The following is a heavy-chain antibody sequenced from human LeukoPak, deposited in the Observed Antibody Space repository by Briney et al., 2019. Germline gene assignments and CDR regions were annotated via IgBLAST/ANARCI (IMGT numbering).Heavy chain of an antibody. CDR1: GYTFTSYG. J-gene: IGHJ4*02. CDR3: ARAVRSSSRVESRYFDY. CDR2: INPSGGST. Sequence: GASVKVSCKASGYTFTSYGISWVRQAPGQGLEWMGIINPSGGSTSYAQKFQGRVTMTRDTSTSTVYMELSSLRSEDTAVYYCARAVRSSSRVESRYFDYWGQGTLVTVSS. V-gene: IGHV1-46*01. D-gene: IGHD3-3*01.